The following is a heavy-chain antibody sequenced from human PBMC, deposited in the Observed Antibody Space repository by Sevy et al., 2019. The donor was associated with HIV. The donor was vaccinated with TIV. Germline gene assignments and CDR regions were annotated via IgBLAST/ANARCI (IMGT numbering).Heavy chain of an antibody. CDR1: GGSMSTKY. CDR3: AGAVAATADFDY. D-gene: IGHD6-19*01. CDR2: ISSSGST. J-gene: IGHJ4*02. V-gene: IGHV4-4*07. Sequence: SETLSLTCTVSGGSMSTKYWSWIRQPAGKGLEWIGRISSSGSTIYNPSLKSRVTMSVDTSKNQFSLRLYSVTAADTAVYHCAGAVAATADFDYWGQGTQVTVSS.